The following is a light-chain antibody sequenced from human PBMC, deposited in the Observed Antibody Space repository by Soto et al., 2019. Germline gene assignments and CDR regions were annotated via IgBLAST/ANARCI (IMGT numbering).Light chain of an antibody. V-gene: IGKV3-15*01. CDR1: QSVSSN. CDR3: QQYNNWPPYT. J-gene: IGKJ2*01. Sequence: EIVMTQSPANLSVSPGERATLSCRASQSVSSNLAWYQQKPGQAPRLLIYGASTLATGIPARFSGSGSGTEFTLTISSLQSEDFAVYYCQQYNNWPPYTFGQGTKLEIK. CDR2: GAS.